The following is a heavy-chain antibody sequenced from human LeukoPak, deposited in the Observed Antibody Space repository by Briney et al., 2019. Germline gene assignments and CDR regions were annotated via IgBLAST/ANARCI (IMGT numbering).Heavy chain of an antibody. Sequence: GGSLRLSCAASGFTFSSYWMSWVRQAPGKGLEWVANIKQDGSEKYYVDSVKGRFTISRDNSKNTLYLQMNSLRAEDTAVYYCAKDLRGYNYGYDYWGQGTLVTVSS. CDR3: AKDLRGYNYGYDY. V-gene: IGHV3-7*01. D-gene: IGHD5-18*01. CDR1: GFTFSSYW. CDR2: IKQDGSEK. J-gene: IGHJ4*02.